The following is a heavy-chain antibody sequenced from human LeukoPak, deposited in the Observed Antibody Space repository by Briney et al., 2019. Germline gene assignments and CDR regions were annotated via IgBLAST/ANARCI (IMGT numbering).Heavy chain of an antibody. CDR3: AKEGDLVGVTYYFDY. J-gene: IGHJ4*02. CDR1: GFTFSSYG. D-gene: IGHD1-26*01. CDR2: IRNDGSNK. Sequence: GGSLRLSCAVSGFTFSSYGIHWVRQAPGKGLEWVAFIRNDGSNKYYADSVKGRFTVSRDNSKNTLYLQMNSLRVEDAAVYYCAKEGDLVGVTYYFDYWGQGTLVTVSS. V-gene: IGHV3-30*02.